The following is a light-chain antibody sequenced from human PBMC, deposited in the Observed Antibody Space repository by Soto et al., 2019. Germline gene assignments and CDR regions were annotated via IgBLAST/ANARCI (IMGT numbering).Light chain of an antibody. CDR2: GAS. CDR3: QQHNYWPS. V-gene: IGKV3-15*01. Sequence: EIVRTQSPATLSVSPGERATLSCRASQSVSSNLAWYQQKPGQAHRLLLYGASTRATGIPGRFSGSGSGTDFTLTISSLQSEDFAVYYCQQHNYWPSFGQGTKLEIK. J-gene: IGKJ2*01. CDR1: QSVSSN.